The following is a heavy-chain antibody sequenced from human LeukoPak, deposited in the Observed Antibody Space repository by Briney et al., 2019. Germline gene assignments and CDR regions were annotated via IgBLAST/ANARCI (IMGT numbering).Heavy chain of an antibody. CDR3: ARDTTRGYYYYMDV. Sequence: ASVKVSCKASGYTFTGYYMHWVRQAPGQGLEWMGWINPNSGGTNYAQKLQGRVTMTTDTSTSTAYMELRSLRSDDTAVYYCARDTTRGYYYYMDVWGKGTTVTVSS. CDR2: INPNSGGT. D-gene: IGHD1-26*01. J-gene: IGHJ6*03. CDR1: GYTFTGYY. V-gene: IGHV1-2*02.